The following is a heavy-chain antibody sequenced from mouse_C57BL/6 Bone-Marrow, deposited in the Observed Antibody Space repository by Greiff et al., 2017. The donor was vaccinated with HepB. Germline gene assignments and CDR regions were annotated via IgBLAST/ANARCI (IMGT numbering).Heavy chain of an antibody. V-gene: IGHV2-3*01. D-gene: IGHD2-14*01. CDR3: ARNRGNYLDY. J-gene: IGHJ2*01. CDR2: IWGDGTI. CDR1: GFSLTSNG. Sequence: QVQLKESGPGLVAPSQSLSITCTVSGFSLTSNGVGWVRQPPGKGLEWLGVIWGDGTINYHSVLISRLSIIKDNSKSQVFFKMNSLQADDTAIYYCARNRGNYLDYWGQGTTLTVSS.